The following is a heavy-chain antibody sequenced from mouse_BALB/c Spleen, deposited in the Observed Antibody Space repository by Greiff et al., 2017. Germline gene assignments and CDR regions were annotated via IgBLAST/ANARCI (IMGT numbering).Heavy chain of an antibody. J-gene: IGHJ3*01. CDR1: GDSITSGY. V-gene: IGHV3-8*02. CDR2: ISYSGST. Sequence: EVKLQESGPSLVKPSQTLFLTCSVTGDSITSGYWNWIRKFPGNKLEYMGYISYSGSTYYNPSLKSRISITRDTSKNQYYLQLNSVTTEDTATYYCAYGYDDWFAYWGQGTLVTVSA. CDR3: AYGYDDWFAY. D-gene: IGHD2-2*01.